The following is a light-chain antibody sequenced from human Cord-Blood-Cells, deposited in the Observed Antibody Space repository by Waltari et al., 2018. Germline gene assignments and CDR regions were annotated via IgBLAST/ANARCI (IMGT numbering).Light chain of an antibody. V-gene: IGLV2-14*01. CDR3: SSYTSSSTGV. CDR2: DVS. CDR1: SSDVGGYHS. J-gene: IGLJ2*01. Sequence: QSALTQPASLSAAPGHPITISCTGTSSDVGGYHSVSWYQQHPGKAPTLMIYDVSNRPSGVSNRFSGSKSGNTASLTISGLQAEDEADYYCSSYTSSSTGVFGGGTKLTVL.